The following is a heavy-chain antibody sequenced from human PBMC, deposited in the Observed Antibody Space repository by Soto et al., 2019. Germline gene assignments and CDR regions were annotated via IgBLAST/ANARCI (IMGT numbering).Heavy chain of an antibody. V-gene: IGHV1-69*13. CDR2: IIPIFGTA. CDR1: GGTFSSYA. D-gene: IGHD3-3*01. Sequence: SVKVSCKASGGTFSSYAISWVRQAPGQGLEWMGGIIPIFGTANYAQKFQGRVTITADESTSTAYMELSSLRSEDTAVYYCARRVVSYYYYYYGMDVWGQGTTVTVSS. CDR3: ARRVVSYYYYYYGMDV. J-gene: IGHJ6*02.